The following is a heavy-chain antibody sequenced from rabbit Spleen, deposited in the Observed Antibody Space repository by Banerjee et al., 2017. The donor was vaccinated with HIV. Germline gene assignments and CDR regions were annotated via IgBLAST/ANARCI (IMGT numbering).Heavy chain of an antibody. D-gene: IGHD4-2*01. CDR2: IYTRDGST. CDR1: GFDLSYYYY. CDR3: ARDLAGYVGFGYISYLDL. J-gene: IGHJ6*01. V-gene: IGHV1S43*01. Sequence: QSLEESGGGLVKPGASLTLACKASGFDLSYYYYLCWVRQAPGKGLELIAWIYTRDGSTWYASWVNGRFTISRSTSLNTVDLKMTSLTAADTATYFCARDLAGYVGFGYISYLDLWGPGTLVTVS.